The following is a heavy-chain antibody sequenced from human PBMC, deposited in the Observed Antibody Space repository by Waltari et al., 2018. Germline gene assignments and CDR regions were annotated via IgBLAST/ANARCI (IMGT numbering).Heavy chain of an antibody. J-gene: IGHJ5*02. CDR2: ISYDGSNK. V-gene: IGHV3-30-3*01. Sequence: QVQLVESGGGVVQPGRSLRLSCAASGFTFSSYAMHWVRQAPGKGLEWVAVISYDGSNKYYADSVKGRFTISRDNSKNTLYLQMNSLRAEDTAVYYCARPGRNNWFDPWGQGTLVTVSS. CDR1: GFTFSSYA. CDR3: ARPGRNNWFDP.